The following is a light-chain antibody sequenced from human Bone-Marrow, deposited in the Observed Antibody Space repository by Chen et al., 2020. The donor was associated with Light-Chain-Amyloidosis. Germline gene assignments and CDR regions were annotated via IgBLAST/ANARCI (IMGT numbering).Light chain of an antibody. CDR3: QSADSSGTYEVR. CDR2: RDT. V-gene: IGLV3-25*03. CDR1: DLPTKY. J-gene: IGLJ2*01. Sequence: SYELTQPPSLSVSPVQTARITCSGDDLPTKYAYWYQQKPGQAPVLGIHRDTERPSGISERFSGASSGNTATLTISGVLAEDEADYHCQSADSSGTYEVRFGGGSKLTVL.